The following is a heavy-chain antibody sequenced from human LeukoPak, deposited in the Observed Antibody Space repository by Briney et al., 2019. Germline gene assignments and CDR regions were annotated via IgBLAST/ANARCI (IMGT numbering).Heavy chain of an antibody. CDR2: ISWNSGSI. CDR3: AKDMTSGGWYYYFDY. V-gene: IGHV3-9*01. J-gene: IGHJ4*02. D-gene: IGHD6-19*01. CDR1: GFTFDDYA. Sequence: PGRSLRLSCAVSGFTFDDYAMHWVRQAPGKGLEWVSGISWNSGSIGYADSVKGRFTISRDNAKNSLYLQMNSLRAEDTALYYCAKDMTSGGWYYYFDYWGQGTLVTVSS.